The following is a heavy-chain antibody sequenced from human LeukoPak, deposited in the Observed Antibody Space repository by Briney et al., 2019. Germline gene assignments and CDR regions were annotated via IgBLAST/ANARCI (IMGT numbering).Heavy chain of an antibody. V-gene: IGHV1-69*13. CDR3: ARGFSRCGGDCYSSDY. J-gene: IGHJ4*02. CDR2: IIPIFGTA. Sequence: GASVKVSCKASGGTFSSYAISWVRQAPGQGLEWMGGIIPIFGTANYAQKFQGRVTITADESTSTAYMELSSLRSEDTAVYYCARGFSRCGGDCYSSDYWGQGTLVTVSS. D-gene: IGHD2-21*02. CDR1: GGTFSSYA.